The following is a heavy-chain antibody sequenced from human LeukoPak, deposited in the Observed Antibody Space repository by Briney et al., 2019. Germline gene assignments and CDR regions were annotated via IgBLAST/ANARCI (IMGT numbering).Heavy chain of an antibody. V-gene: IGHV1-69*13. Sequence: SVKVSCKASGGTFSSYAISWVRQAPGQGLEWMGGIIPIFGTANYAQKFQGRVTITADESTSTAYMELSSLRSEDTAVYYCARVAVGAALYFYYYMDVWGKGTTVTVSS. CDR3: ARVAVGAALYFYYYMDV. D-gene: IGHD2-15*01. CDR1: GGTFSSYA. CDR2: IIPIFGTA. J-gene: IGHJ6*03.